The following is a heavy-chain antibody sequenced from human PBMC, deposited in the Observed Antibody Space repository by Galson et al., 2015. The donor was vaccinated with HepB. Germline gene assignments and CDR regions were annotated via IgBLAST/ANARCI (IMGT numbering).Heavy chain of an antibody. D-gene: IGHD3-9*01. Sequence: CAISGDSVSSNSAAWNWIRQSPSRGLEWLGRTYYRSKWYNDYAVSVKSRITINPDTSKNQFSLQLNSVTPEDTAVYYCARDWEDWLLERHYYYGMDVWGQGTTVTVSS. J-gene: IGHJ6*02. CDR2: TYYRSKWYN. V-gene: IGHV6-1*01. CDR1: GDSVSSNSAA. CDR3: ARDWEDWLLERHYYYGMDV.